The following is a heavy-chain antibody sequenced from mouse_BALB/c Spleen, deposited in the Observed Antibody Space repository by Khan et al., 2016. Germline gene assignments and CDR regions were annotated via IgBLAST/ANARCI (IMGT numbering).Heavy chain of an antibody. CDR3: AYGNYGAMDY. CDR2: ISYSGST. CDR1: GYSITSDYA. J-gene: IGHJ4*01. Sequence: QLEESGPGLVKPSQSLSLTCTVTGYSITSDYAWNWIRQFPGNKLEWMGYISYSGSTSYNPSLNSRISITRDTSKNQFFLQLNSVTTEDTATYYCAYGNYGAMDYWGQGTSVTVSS. D-gene: IGHD2-1*01. V-gene: IGHV3-2*02.